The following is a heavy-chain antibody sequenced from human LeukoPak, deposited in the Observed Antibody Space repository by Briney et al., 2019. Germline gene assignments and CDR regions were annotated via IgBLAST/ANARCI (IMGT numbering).Heavy chain of an antibody. V-gene: IGHV4-34*01. J-gene: IGHJ6*03. CDR3: ARDSRRFLEWSYYYYMDV. CDR1: GGSFSGYY. D-gene: IGHD3-3*01. Sequence: PSETLSLTCAVYGGSFSGYYWSWIRQPPGKGLEWIGEINHSGSTNYNPSLKSRVTISVDTSKNQFSLKLSSVTAADTAVYYCARDSRRFLEWSYYYYMDVWGKGTTVTVSS. CDR2: INHSGST.